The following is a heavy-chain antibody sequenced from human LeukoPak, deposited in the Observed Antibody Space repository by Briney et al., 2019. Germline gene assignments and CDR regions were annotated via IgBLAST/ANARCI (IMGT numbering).Heavy chain of an antibody. Sequence: GGSLRLSCAASGFTFSSYSMNWVRQAPGKGLEWVSYISSSSSTIYYADSVKGRFTISRDNAKNSLYLQMNSLRAEDTAVYYCARDSRLTIFGVVTLPHYFDYWGQGTLVTVSS. J-gene: IGHJ4*02. CDR3: ARDSRLTIFGVVTLPHYFDY. CDR2: ISSSSSTI. D-gene: IGHD3-3*01. CDR1: GFTFSSYS. V-gene: IGHV3-48*01.